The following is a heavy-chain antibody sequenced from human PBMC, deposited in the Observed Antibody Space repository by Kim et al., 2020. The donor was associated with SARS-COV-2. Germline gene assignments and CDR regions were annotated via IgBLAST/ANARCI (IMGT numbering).Heavy chain of an antibody. Sequence: ASVKVSCKASGYTFTSYDINWVRQATGQGLEWMGWMNPNSGNTGYAQKFQGRVTMTRNTSISTAYMELSSLRSEDTAVYYCARGADYDYVWGSYRPNWFDAWGQRNLVTVSS. J-gene: IGHJ5*02. CDR1: GYTFTSYD. V-gene: IGHV1-8*01. CDR2: MNPNSGNT. CDR3: ARGADYDYVWGSYRPNWFDA. D-gene: IGHD3-16*02.